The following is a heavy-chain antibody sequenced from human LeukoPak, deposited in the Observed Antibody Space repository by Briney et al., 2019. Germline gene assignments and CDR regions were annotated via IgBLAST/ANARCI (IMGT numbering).Heavy chain of an antibody. J-gene: IGHJ6*03. Sequence: SETLSLTCTVSGYSISSGYYWGWIRQPPGKGLEWIGSIYHSGSTYYNPSLKSRVTISVDTSKNQFSLKLSSVTAADTAVYYCARGAAAGSYYYYYYYMDVWGKGTTVTASS. CDR1: GYSISSGYY. CDR3: ARGAAAGSYYYYYYYMDV. V-gene: IGHV4-38-2*02. CDR2: IYHSGST. D-gene: IGHD6-13*01.